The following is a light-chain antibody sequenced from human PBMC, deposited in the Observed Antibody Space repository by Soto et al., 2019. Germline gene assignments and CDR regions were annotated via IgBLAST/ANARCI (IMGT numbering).Light chain of an antibody. CDR3: SSYTTSSTVV. CDR2: DVY. CDR1: SSDVGGYNY. V-gene: IGLV2-14*01. J-gene: IGLJ2*01. Sequence: QSALTQPASVSGSPGQSITISCTGTSSDVGGYNYVSWFQQHPGKAPNLMIYDVYRRPSGVSYRFSGSKSGNTASLTISGLQAEDEAEYYCSSYTTSSTVVFGGGTQLTVL.